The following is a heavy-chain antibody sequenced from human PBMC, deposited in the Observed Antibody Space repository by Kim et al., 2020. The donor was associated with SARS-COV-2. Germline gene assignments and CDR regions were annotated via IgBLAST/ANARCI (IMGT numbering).Heavy chain of an antibody. D-gene: IGHD6-13*01. V-gene: IGHV3-23*01. Sequence: DAVKGRFTISIDNSKDTLYLQMNSLRAEDTAVYYCAKALRPGIAAAGTDYWGQGTLVTVSA. J-gene: IGHJ4*02. CDR3: AKALRPGIAAAGTDY.